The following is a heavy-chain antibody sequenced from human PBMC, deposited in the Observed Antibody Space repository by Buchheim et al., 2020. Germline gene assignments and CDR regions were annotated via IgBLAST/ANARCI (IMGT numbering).Heavy chain of an antibody. V-gene: IGHV1-69*01. CDR2: IIPIFGTA. CDR3: ARDGDCSSTSCYTSSSYNWFDP. J-gene: IGHJ5*02. D-gene: IGHD2-2*02. Sequence: QVQLVQSGAEVKKPGSSVKVSCKASGGTFSSYAISWVRQAPGQGLEWMGGIIPIFGTAYYAQKFQGRVTITADESTSTAYMELSSLRSEDTAVYYCARDGDCSSTSCYTSSSYNWFDPWGQGTL. CDR1: GGTFSSYA.